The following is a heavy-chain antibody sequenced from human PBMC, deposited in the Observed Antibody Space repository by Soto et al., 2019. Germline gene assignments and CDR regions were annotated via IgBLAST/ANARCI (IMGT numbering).Heavy chain of an antibody. CDR1: GSTFSSYG. V-gene: IGHV3-30*18. Sequence: GGSLKLSCAASGSTFSSYGMHWVRQAPGKGLEWVAVISYDGSNKYYADSVKGRFTISRDNSKNTLYLQMNSLRAEDTAVCYCAKGGGQLCSSTSCYPLWGQGTLVTVSS. CDR3: AKGGGQLCSSTSCYPL. D-gene: IGHD2-2*01. J-gene: IGHJ4*02. CDR2: ISYDGSNK.